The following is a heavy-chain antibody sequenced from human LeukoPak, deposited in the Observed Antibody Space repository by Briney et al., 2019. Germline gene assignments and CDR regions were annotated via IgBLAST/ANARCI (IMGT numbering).Heavy chain of an antibody. J-gene: IGHJ4*02. V-gene: IGHV4-59*12. CDR2: IHYSGST. CDR1: GGSISTYY. CDR3: ARDHYDFHFDY. D-gene: IGHD3-3*01. Sequence: SETLSLTCTVSGGSISTYYWSWIRQPPGKGLEWIGYIHYSGSTNYNPSLKSRVTISVDTSKNQFSLKLSSVTAADTAVYYCARDHYDFHFDYWGQGTLVTVSS.